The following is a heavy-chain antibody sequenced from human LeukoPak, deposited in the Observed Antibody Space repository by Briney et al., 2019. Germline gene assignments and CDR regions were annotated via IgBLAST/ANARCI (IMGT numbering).Heavy chain of an antibody. D-gene: IGHD3-22*01. J-gene: IGHJ4*02. V-gene: IGHV1-69*04. CDR2: IIPILGIA. CDR1: GYSFSSYY. CDR3: ARGRDYYDSSGYYSGYYFDY. Sequence: GASVKLSCKATGYSFSSYYINWVRQAPGQGLEWMGRIIPILGIANYAQKFQGRVTITADKSTSTAYMELSSLRSEDTAVYYCARGRDYYDSSGYYSGYYFDYWGQGTLVTVSS.